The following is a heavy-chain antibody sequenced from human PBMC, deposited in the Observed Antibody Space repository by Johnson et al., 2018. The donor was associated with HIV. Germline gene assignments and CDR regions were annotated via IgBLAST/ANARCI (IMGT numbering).Heavy chain of an antibody. V-gene: IGHV3-20*04. D-gene: IGHD1-26*01. CDR3: ARGEWELNAGHGFDI. J-gene: IGHJ3*02. CDR2: INWNGGST. CDR1: RFTFNTYW. Sequence: VQLVASGGGLVQPGGSHRLSCAVSRFTFNTYWMHWVRQAPGKGLEWVSGINWNGGSTGYADSVKGRFTISRDNAKNSLYLQMNSLRAEDTAFYYCARGEWELNAGHGFDIWGQGTMVTVSS.